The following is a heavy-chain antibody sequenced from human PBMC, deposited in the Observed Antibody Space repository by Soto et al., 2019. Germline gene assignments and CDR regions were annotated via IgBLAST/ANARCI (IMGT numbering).Heavy chain of an antibody. CDR1: GFTFSTYG. CDR2: ISSDGSHE. CDR3: AKGRSANWFDP. V-gene: IGHV3-30*18. Sequence: QVQLVESGGGVVQPGRSLRLSCAASGFTFSTYGIHWVRQAPGKGLEWVALISSDGSHEYYADSVKGRFTISRDNSKNTMYLQMHSLRAEDTAVYYCAKGRSANWFDPWGQGTLVTVSS. D-gene: IGHD2-15*01. J-gene: IGHJ5*02.